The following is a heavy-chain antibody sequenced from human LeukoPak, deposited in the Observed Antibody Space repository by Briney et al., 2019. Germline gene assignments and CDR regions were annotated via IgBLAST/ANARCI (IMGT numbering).Heavy chain of an antibody. V-gene: IGHV4-31*03. CDR1: GGSISSGGYY. D-gene: IGHD2-2*01. J-gene: IGHJ5*02. Sequence: SETLSLTCTVSGGSISSGGYYWSWIRQHPGKGLEWIGYIYYSGSTYYNPSLKSRVTISVDTSKNQFSLKLSSVTAADTAMYYCTRGFSFCSSWFDPWGQGTLVTVSS. CDR3: TRGFSFCSSWFDP. CDR2: IYYSGST.